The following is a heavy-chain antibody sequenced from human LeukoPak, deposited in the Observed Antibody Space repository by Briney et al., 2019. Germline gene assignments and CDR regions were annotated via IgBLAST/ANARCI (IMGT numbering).Heavy chain of an antibody. V-gene: IGHV3-23*01. Sequence: GGSLRLSCAVSGITLSNYGMSWVRQAPGKGLEWVAGIGASGGGTYYADSVKGRFTISRDNPKNTLYLQMNSLRAEDTAVYFCAKRGVVIRVILVGFHKEAQYFDSWGQGALVTVSS. CDR1: GITLSNYG. J-gene: IGHJ4*02. D-gene: IGHD3-22*01. CDR2: IGASGGGT. CDR3: AKRGVVIRVILVGFHKEAQYFDS.